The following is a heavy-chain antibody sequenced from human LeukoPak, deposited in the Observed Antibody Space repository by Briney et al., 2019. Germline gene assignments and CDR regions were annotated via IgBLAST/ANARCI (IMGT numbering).Heavy chain of an antibody. D-gene: IGHD2-8*01. V-gene: IGHV4-39*07. CDR3: AANGYYSIDV. CDR2: IYYSGST. CDR1: GGSISSSSYY. Sequence: PSETLSLTCTVSGGSISSSSYYWGWIRQPPGKGLEWIGSIYYSGSTYYNPSLKSRISLSVDKSQNQFSLKLNSLTAADTAVYYCAANGYYSIDVWGKGTTVTVSS. J-gene: IGHJ6*03.